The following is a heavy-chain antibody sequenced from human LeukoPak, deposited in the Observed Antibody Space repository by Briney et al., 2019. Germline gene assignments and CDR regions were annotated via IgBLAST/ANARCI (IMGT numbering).Heavy chain of an antibody. Sequence: GGSLRLSCAASGFTFSSYSMNWVRQAPGKGLEWVSYISSSSSTIYYADSVKGRFTISRDNAKNSLYLQMNSLRAEDTAVYYCARVQYYYDSSGYLGYWGQGTLVTVSS. CDR1: GFTFSSYS. CDR2: ISSSSSTI. D-gene: IGHD3-22*01. V-gene: IGHV3-48*04. CDR3: ARVQYYYDSSGYLGY. J-gene: IGHJ4*02.